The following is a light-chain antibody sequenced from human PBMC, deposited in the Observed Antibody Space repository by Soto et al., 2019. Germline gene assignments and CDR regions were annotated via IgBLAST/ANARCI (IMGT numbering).Light chain of an antibody. CDR1: SSDVGSYNH. CDR3: TSYAGNSNYV. V-gene: IGLV2-8*01. J-gene: IGLJ1*01. Sequence: QSALTQPPSASGSPGQSVTISCTGTSSDVGSYNHVSWYQQFPDKAPKLIIYEVTRRPSGVPDRFSGSKSGDTASLTVSGLQAEDEADYYCTSYAGNSNYVFGTGTKLTVL. CDR2: EVT.